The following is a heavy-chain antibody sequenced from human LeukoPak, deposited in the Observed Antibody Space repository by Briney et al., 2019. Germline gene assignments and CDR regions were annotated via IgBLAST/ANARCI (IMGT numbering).Heavy chain of an antibody. Sequence: SETLSLTCTVSGGSISSSSYYWGWIRQPPGKGLEWIGSIYYSGSTHYNPSLKSRVTISVDTSKNQFSLKLSSVTAADTAVYYCARSRIVGATIYWGQGTLVTVSS. J-gene: IGHJ4*02. CDR2: IYYSGST. D-gene: IGHD1-26*01. CDR3: ARSRIVGATIY. CDR1: GGSISSSSYY. V-gene: IGHV4-39*01.